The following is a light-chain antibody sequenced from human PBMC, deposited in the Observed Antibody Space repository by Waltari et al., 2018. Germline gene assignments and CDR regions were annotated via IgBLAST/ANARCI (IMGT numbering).Light chain of an antibody. CDR3: SSYAGSSTFVV. CDR2: EVS. J-gene: IGLJ2*01. Sequence: QSALTQPASVSGSPGQSITISCTGTTNDVGGYDLVSWYQQHPGKVPKLMIYEVSKRPSGGSWVSYRFSGSKSGNTASLTISGLQTEDEADYYCSSYAGSSTFVVFGGGTKLTVL. CDR1: TNDVGGYDL. V-gene: IGLV2-23*02.